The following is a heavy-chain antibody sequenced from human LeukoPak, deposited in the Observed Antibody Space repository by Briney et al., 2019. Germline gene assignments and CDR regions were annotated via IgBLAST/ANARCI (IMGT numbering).Heavy chain of an antibody. CDR1: GGSISSNNW. CDR2: IYHDGST. Sequence: SETLSLTCAVSGGSISSNNWWIWVRQSPEKGLEWIGEIYHDGSTNYNPSLKSRVTISVDTSKNQFSLKLSSVTAADTAVYYCARDTSGLYYFDYWGQGTLVTVSS. V-gene: IGHV4-4*02. CDR3: ARDTSGLYYFDY. J-gene: IGHJ4*02.